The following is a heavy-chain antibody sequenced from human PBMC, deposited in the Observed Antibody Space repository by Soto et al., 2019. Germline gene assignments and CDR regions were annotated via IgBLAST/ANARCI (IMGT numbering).Heavy chain of an antibody. CDR3: ARAQNQYSYGFLGRGFDP. CDR1: GGSFSGYY. D-gene: IGHD5-18*01. Sequence: PSETLSLTCAVFGGSFSGYYWSWIRQPPGKGLEWIGEINHSGSTNYNPSLKSRDTISVDTSKNQFSMKLSSVTAADTAVYYCARAQNQYSYGFLGRGFDPWGQGTLVTV. J-gene: IGHJ5*02. CDR2: INHSGST. V-gene: IGHV4-34*01.